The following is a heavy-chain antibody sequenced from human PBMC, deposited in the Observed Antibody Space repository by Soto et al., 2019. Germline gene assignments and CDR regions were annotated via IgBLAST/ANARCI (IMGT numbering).Heavy chain of an antibody. CDR3: ARENDYYDSRTLDY. D-gene: IGHD3-22*01. CDR2: IIPIFGTA. Sequence: GPPVKVSCKASGGTFSSYAISWVRQAFGQGLEWMGGIIPIFGTANYAQKFQGRVTITADKSTSTAYMELSSLRSEDTAVYYCARENDYYDSRTLDYWGQGTLVTVSS. CDR1: GGTFSSYA. J-gene: IGHJ4*02. V-gene: IGHV1-69*06.